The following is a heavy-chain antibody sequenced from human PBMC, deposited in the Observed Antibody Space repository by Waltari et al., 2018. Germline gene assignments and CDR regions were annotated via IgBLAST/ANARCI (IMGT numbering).Heavy chain of an antibody. D-gene: IGHD4-4*01. CDR3: ARDTVTYGMDV. V-gene: IGHV4-59*01. J-gene: IGHJ6*02. Sequence: QVQLQESGPGLVKPSETLSLTCTVSGGSISSYYWSWIRQPPGKGLEWIGYIYYSGSTNDNPSLKSRVTISVDTSKNQFSLKLSSVTAADTAVYYCARDTVTYGMDVWGQGTTVTVSS. CDR2: IYYSGST. CDR1: GGSISSYY.